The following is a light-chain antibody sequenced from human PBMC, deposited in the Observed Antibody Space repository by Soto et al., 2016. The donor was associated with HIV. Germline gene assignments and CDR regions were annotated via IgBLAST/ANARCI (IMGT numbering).Light chain of an antibody. J-gene: IGKJ3*01. CDR3: QQFKSYPFT. CDR2: AAS. CDR1: QGISSF. Sequence: DIQLTQSPSFLSASVGDRVTITCRASQGISSFLAWYQQKPGKAPKLLIYAASTLQSGVPSRFSGRGSGTEFTLTISRLQPEDFATYYCQQFKSYPFTFGPGTKVDIK. V-gene: IGKV1-9*01.